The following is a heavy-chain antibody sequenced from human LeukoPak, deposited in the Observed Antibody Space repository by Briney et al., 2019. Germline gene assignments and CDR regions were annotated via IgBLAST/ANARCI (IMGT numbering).Heavy chain of an antibody. CDR1: GFSLLSQW. CDR2: IKRDGGEK. CDR3: ARDERVENSYQDYYYRDV. V-gene: IGHV3-7*01. Sequence: PGGSLRLSCAVSGFSLLSQWMSCLRQTPGKGLEWVANIKRDGGEKYYVDSVKGRFTISIDNAKKSLYLQMNGLRGEDTAVYYCARDERVENSYQDYYYRDVWGTGTTVIVSS. J-gene: IGHJ6*03. D-gene: IGHD5-18*01.